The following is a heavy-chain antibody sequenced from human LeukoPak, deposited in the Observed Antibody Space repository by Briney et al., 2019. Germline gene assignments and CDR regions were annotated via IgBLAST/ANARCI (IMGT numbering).Heavy chain of an antibody. CDR3: ASPGGDEYYYGSGSQPRDY. CDR2: FNHSGST. V-gene: IGHV4-34*01. CDR1: GGSFSGYY. J-gene: IGHJ4*02. Sequence: SETLSLTCAVYGGSFSGYYWTWIRQPPGKGLEWIGDFNHSGSTKYNPSLKSRVTISVDTSKNQFSLKLSSVTAADTAMYYCASPGGDEYYYGSGSQPRDYWGQGTLVTVSS. D-gene: IGHD3-10*01.